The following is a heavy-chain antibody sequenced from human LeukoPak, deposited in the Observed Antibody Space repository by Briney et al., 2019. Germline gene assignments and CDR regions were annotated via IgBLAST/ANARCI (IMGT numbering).Heavy chain of an antibody. D-gene: IGHD1-26*01. CDR3: ARVGLGAPRD. CDR1: GFTFSSYW. J-gene: IGHJ4*02. V-gene: IGHV3-74*01. Sequence: RGAPRLSCAPSGFTFSSYWMHCVPHAPGKGLVWVSRINIDGSSTSYADSVKGRFTISRDNAKNTLYLQMNSLRAEDTAVYYCARVGLGAPRDWGQGTLVTVSS. CDR2: INIDGSST.